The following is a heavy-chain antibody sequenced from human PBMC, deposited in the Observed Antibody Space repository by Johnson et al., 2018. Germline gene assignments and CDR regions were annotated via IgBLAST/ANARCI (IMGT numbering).Heavy chain of an antibody. Sequence: VQLQESGGGLVQPGRSLRLSCAASGFTFDDYAMHWVRQAPGKGLEWVSGISWNSGSIGYADSVKGRFTMPRANAKNSLYLQMNSLRAEDTALYYCAKSSSGLAYGDAFDSWGQGTMVTVSS. J-gene: IGHJ3*02. CDR2: ISWNSGSI. D-gene: IGHD6-19*01. CDR1: GFTFDDYA. CDR3: AKSSSGLAYGDAFDS. V-gene: IGHV3-9*01.